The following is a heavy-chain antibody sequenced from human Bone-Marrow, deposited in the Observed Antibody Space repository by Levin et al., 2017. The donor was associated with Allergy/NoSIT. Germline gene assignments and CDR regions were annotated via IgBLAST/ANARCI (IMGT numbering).Heavy chain of an antibody. CDR2: INIYGSST. Sequence: GGSLRLSCAASGFTFSRHWMHWVRQAPGKGLVWVSRINIYGSSTDYADSVKGRFTISRDNAKNTLYLQMNSLRAEDTAVYYCLRGGDGDYDHDYWGQGTLVTVSS. J-gene: IGHJ4*02. CDR3: LRGGDGDYDHDY. D-gene: IGHD4-17*01. CDR1: GFTFSRHW. V-gene: IGHV3-74*01.